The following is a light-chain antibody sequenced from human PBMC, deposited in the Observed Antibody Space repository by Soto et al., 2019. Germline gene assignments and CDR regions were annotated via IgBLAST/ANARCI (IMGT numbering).Light chain of an antibody. CDR1: TNDVGSSNY. CDR2: DVI. Sequence: QSALTQPRSVSGSPGQSVTISCAGTTNDVGSSNYVSWYHQYPGEAPKLLIYDVIKRPSGVPDRFSGSKSGNTASLTISGLQAEDEAYYYCCAYTDILIFVFGGGTKLTVL. V-gene: IGLV2-11*01. J-gene: IGLJ3*02. CDR3: CAYTDILIFV.